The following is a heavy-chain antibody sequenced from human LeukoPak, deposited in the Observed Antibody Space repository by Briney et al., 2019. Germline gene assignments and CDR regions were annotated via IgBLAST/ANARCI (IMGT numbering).Heavy chain of an antibody. J-gene: IGHJ4*02. CDR1: GGTFSSYA. V-gene: IGHV1-69*04. CDR3: ATLRGFGESGIDY. CDR2: IIPILGIA. D-gene: IGHD3-10*01. Sequence: GASVKVSCKASGGTFSSYAISWVRQAPGQGLEWMGRIIPILGIANYAQKFQGRVTITADKSTSTAYMELSSLRSEDTAVYYCATLRGFGESGIDYWGQGTLVTVSS.